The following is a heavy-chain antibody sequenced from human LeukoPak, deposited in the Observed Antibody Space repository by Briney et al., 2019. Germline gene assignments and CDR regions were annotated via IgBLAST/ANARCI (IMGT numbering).Heavy chain of an antibody. V-gene: IGHV3-33*01. CDR1: GFTFSGYG. CDR2: IWYDGSKK. D-gene: IGHD3-22*01. J-gene: IGHJ3*02. Sequence: TGGSLRLSCTASGFTFSGYGMHWVRQAPGKGLEWVAVIWYDGSKKYHADSVRGRFTISRDNSKNTLYLQMNSLRAEDTAVYYCARAEDYGKSGFVDGFDMWGQGTMVTVSS. CDR3: ARAEDYGKSGFVDGFDM.